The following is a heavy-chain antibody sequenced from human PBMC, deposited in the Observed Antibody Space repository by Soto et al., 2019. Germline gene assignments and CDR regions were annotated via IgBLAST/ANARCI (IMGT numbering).Heavy chain of an antibody. J-gene: IGHJ6*02. CDR1: GFTFSSYG. Sequence: GGSLRLSCAASGFTFSSYGMHWVRQAPGKGLEWVAVIWYDGSNKYYADSVKGRFTISRDNSKNTLYLQMNSLRAEDTAVYYCARDRAHYDFWSGPYYGMDVWGQGTTVTVSS. D-gene: IGHD3-3*01. V-gene: IGHV3-33*01. CDR2: IWYDGSNK. CDR3: ARDRAHYDFWSGPYYGMDV.